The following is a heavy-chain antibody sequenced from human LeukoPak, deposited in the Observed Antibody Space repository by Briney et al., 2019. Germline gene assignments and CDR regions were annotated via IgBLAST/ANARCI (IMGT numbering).Heavy chain of an antibody. Sequence: ASGKVSCKASGYTFTGYYMHWVRQAPGQGLEWMGWINPNSGGTNYAQKFQGRVTMTRDTSISTAYMELSRLRSDDTAVYYCARVVRGYYDSFDYWGQGTLVTVSS. V-gene: IGHV1-2*02. CDR1: GYTFTGYY. J-gene: IGHJ4*02. D-gene: IGHD3-22*01. CDR3: ARVVRGYYDSFDY. CDR2: INPNSGGT.